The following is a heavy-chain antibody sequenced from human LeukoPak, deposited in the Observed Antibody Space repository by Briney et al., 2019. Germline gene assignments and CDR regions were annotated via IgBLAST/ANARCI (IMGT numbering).Heavy chain of an antibody. CDR1: GFSLSSYS. CDR2: ISSSSSYI. J-gene: IGHJ4*02. D-gene: IGHD3-3*02. V-gene: IGHV3-21*01. Sequence: GGSLRLSCGASGFSLSSYSMNWVRQAPGKGLEWVSSISSSSSYIYYADSVKGRSTIPRENAKYSLYLQMNSLRAEDTAVYYCARHPFLGATFDYWGQGTLVTVSS. CDR3: ARHPFLGATFDY.